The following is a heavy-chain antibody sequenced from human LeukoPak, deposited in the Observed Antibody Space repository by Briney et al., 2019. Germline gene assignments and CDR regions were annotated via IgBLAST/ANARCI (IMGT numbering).Heavy chain of an antibody. Sequence: ASVKVSCKASGYTFTSYGISWVRQAPGQGLEWMGWISAYNGNTNYAQKLQGRVTMTTDTSTSTAYMELKSLRSDDTAVYYCARDNRGYYDILTGYYTVYYFDYWGQGTLVTVSS. D-gene: IGHD3-9*01. CDR2: ISAYNGNT. CDR1: GYTFTSYG. V-gene: IGHV1-18*01. CDR3: ARDNRGYYDILTGYYTVYYFDY. J-gene: IGHJ4*02.